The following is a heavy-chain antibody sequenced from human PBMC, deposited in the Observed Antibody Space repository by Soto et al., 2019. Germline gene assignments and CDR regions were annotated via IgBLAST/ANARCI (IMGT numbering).Heavy chain of an antibody. D-gene: IGHD6-6*01. V-gene: IGHV1-2*04. CDR1: GYTFTGYY. CDR3: ATTSSSSYNYYYYMDV. Sequence: ASVKVSCKASGYTFTGYYMHWVRQAPGQGLEWMGWINPNSGGTNYAQKFQGWVTMTRDTSISTAYMELSRLRSDDTAVYYCATTSSSSYNYYYYMDVWGKGTTVTVSS. J-gene: IGHJ6*03. CDR2: INPNSGGT.